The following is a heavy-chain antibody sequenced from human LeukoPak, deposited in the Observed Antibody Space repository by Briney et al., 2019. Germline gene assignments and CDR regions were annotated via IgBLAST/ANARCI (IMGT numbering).Heavy chain of an antibody. Sequence: PGGSLRLSCAASGFTFSSYSMNWVRQAPGKGLEWVSSISSSSYIYYADSVKGRFTISRDNAKNSLYLQMNSLRAEDTAVYYCASGAGYDAFDIWGQGTMVTVSS. CDR2: ISSSSYI. CDR1: GFTFSSYS. J-gene: IGHJ3*02. V-gene: IGHV3-21*01. CDR3: ASGAGYDAFDI. D-gene: IGHD5-24*01.